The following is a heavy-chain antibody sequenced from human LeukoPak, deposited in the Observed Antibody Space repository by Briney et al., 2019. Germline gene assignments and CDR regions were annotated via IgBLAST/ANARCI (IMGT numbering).Heavy chain of an antibody. Sequence: PGGSLRLSCAASGFTFSSYWMTWVRQAPGEGLEWVANIKPDGSEKNYVDSVKGRFTISRDNAKNSLYLQMSSLRVEDTAVYYCARDQYRSSSIVFDYWGQGTLVTVSS. CDR2: IKPDGSEK. J-gene: IGHJ4*02. V-gene: IGHV3-7*01. CDR1: GFTFSSYW. CDR3: ARDQYRSSSIVFDY. D-gene: IGHD6-6*01.